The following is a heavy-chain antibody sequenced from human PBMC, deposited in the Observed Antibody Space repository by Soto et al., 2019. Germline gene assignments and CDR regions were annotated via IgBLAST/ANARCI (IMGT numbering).Heavy chain of an antibody. D-gene: IGHD6-13*01. CDR3: ARTAAAGKYYYGMDV. CDR1: GYSFTSYW. Sequence: GESLKISCKGSGYSFTSYWNGWVRQMPGKGLEWMGIIYPGDSDTRYSPSFQGQVTISADKSISTAYLQWSSLKASDTAMYYCARTAAAGKYYYGMDVWGQGTTVTVSS. CDR2: IYPGDSDT. V-gene: IGHV5-51*01. J-gene: IGHJ6*02.